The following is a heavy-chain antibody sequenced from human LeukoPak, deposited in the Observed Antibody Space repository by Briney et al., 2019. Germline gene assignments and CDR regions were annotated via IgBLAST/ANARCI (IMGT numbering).Heavy chain of an antibody. CDR2: ISACNGNT. V-gene: IGHV1-18*01. D-gene: IGHD3-22*01. CDR3: AGDLDSSGYYYYYYGMDV. J-gene: IGHJ6*02. Sequence: ASVKVSCKASGYTFTSYGISWVRQAPGQGLEWMGWISACNGNTNYAQRLQGRVTMTTDTSTSTAYMELRSLRSDDTAVYYCAGDLDSSGYYYYYYGMDVWGQGTTVTVSS. CDR1: GYTFTSYG.